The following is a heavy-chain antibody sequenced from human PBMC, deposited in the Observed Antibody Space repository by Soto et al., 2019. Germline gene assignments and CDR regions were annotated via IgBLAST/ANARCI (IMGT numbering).Heavy chain of an antibody. CDR2: IYYSGNT. Sequence: SETLSLTCTVSGGSISGYYWSWVRQPPGKGLEWIGYIYYSGNTHDNTSLKSRVTMSVDTSKNQFSLKLSSVTAADTAVYYCARGGGQVLYYFDYWGQGTLVTVSS. V-gene: IGHV4-59*01. J-gene: IGHJ4*02. CDR1: GGSISGYY. CDR3: ARGGGQVLYYFDY. D-gene: IGHD3-10*01.